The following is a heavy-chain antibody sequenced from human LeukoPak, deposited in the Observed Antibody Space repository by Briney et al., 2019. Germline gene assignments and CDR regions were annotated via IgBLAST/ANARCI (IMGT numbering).Heavy chain of an antibody. Sequence: GGSLRLSCAASGFTFSSYSMNWVRQAPGKGLEWVSSISSGSSYIYYADSVKGRFTISRDNAKNSLYLQMNSLRAEDTAVYYCARVCSSGWADYWGQGTLVTISS. CDR3: ARVCSSGWADY. CDR1: GFTFSSYS. CDR2: ISSGSSYI. J-gene: IGHJ4*02. D-gene: IGHD6-19*01. V-gene: IGHV3-21*01.